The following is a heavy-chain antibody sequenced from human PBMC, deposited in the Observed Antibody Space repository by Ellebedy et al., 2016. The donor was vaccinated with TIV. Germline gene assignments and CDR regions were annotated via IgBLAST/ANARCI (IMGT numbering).Heavy chain of an antibody. CDR2: INPDGSST. J-gene: IGHJ4*02. Sequence: GESLKISCAASGFTFSNAWMSWVRQAPGKGLVWVSRINPDGSSTDYADSVKGRFTISRDNSKNTLYLQMNSLRAEDTAVYYCARGNSGYDAVYLDYWGQGTLVTVSS. CDR1: GFTFSNAW. D-gene: IGHD5-12*01. V-gene: IGHV3-74*01. CDR3: ARGNSGYDAVYLDY.